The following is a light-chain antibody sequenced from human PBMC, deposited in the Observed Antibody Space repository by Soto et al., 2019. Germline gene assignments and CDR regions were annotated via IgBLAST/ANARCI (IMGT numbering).Light chain of an antibody. CDR1: QAIRED. Sequence: AIQMTQSPSSLSASVGDRVTITCRATQAIREDLGWYQQKPWKAPKLLIYAASSLQSEVPSRFSGSGSGTDFTLTISSLQPEDCATYFCLQDNGFPRTFGGGTKVEIK. J-gene: IGKJ4*01. V-gene: IGKV1-6*01. CDR2: AAS. CDR3: LQDNGFPRT.